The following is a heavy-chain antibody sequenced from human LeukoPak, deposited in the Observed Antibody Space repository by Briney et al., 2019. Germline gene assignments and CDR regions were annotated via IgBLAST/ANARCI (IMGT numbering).Heavy chain of an antibody. D-gene: IGHD3-10*01. Sequence: GGSLRLSCAASGFTFPAYVMSWVRQAPGKGLEWVSAISGSGGSTYYADSVKGRFTISRDNSKNTLYLQMNSLRAEDTAVYYCAKRHYGSGSFDYWGQGTLVTVSS. CDR2: ISGSGGST. CDR1: GFTFPAYV. V-gene: IGHV3-23*01. CDR3: AKRHYGSGSFDY. J-gene: IGHJ4*02.